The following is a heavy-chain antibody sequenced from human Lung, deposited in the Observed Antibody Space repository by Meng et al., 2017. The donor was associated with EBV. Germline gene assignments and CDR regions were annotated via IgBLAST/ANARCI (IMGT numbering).Heavy chain of an antibody. J-gene: IGHJ4*02. CDR3: ARARSIAAAVIDY. D-gene: IGHD6-13*01. V-gene: IGHV4-4*02. CDR1: GGSISRSNW. Sequence: VQWQGLGQGLVKPSGTLSLTCAVSGGSISRSNWWSWVRQPPGKGLEWIGYIYYSGSTNYNPSLKSRVTISVDKSKNQFSLKLSSVTAADTAVYYCARARSIAAAVIDYWGQGTLVTVSS. CDR2: IYYSGST.